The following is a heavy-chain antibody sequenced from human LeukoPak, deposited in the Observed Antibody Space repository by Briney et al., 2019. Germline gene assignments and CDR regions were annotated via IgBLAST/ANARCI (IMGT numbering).Heavy chain of an antibody. D-gene: IGHD1-26*01. Sequence: ASVKVSCKASGGTFSSYAISWVRQAPGQGLEWMGGIIPIFGTANYAQKFQGRVTITRDTSASTAYMELSSLRSEDTAVYFCARWDSGSSFDSWGQGTLVTVSS. V-gene: IGHV1-69*05. CDR2: IIPIFGTA. CDR1: GGTFSSYA. J-gene: IGHJ4*02. CDR3: ARWDSGSSFDS.